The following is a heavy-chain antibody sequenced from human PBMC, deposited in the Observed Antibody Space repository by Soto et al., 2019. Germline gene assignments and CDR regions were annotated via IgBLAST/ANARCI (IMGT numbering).Heavy chain of an antibody. CDR1: GGTFSSYT. Sequence: ASVKVSCKASGGTFSSYTISWVRQAPGQGLEWMGRIIPILGIANYAQKFQGRVTITADKSTSTAYMELSSLRSEDTAVYYCAGTIYKQQLQSGELDYWGQGTLVTVSS. CDR2: IIPILGIA. CDR3: AGTIYKQQLQSGELDY. V-gene: IGHV1-69*02. J-gene: IGHJ4*02. D-gene: IGHD6-13*01.